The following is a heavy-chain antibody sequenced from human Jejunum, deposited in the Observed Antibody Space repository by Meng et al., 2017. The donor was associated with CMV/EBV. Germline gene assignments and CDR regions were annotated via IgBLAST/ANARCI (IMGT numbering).Heavy chain of an antibody. D-gene: IGHD1-26*01. CDR3: ATCLSGTYPH. J-gene: IGHJ4*02. V-gene: IGHV4-34*01. CDR1: GGSCSGYY. Sequence: LALPCAVYGGSCSGYYWSWGRQPPGKGLEWIGDVDHSGSTNYSPSLKGRVAISVDPSKTQFSLKRNSVTAADTAVYYCATCLSGTYPHWGQGTLVTVSS. CDR2: VDHSGST.